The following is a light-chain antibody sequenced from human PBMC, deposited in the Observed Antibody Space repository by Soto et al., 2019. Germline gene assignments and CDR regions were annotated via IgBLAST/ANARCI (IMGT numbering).Light chain of an antibody. J-gene: IGKJ4*01. CDR3: QQYGSSPLT. CDR1: QSVRSSS. Sequence: IGLAHAPGTLSLSSGERATLSCRASQSVRSSSLAWYQQKPGQAPRLLIYGASSRATGIPDRFSGSGSGTDFTLTNSRLEPEDFAVYYCQQYGSSPLTFGGGTKVDIK. V-gene: IGKV3-20*01. CDR2: GAS.